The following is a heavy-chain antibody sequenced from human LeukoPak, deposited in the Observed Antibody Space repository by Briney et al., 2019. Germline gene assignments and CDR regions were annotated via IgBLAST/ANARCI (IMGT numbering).Heavy chain of an antibody. V-gene: IGHV3-30*04. J-gene: IGHJ5*02. D-gene: IGHD6-6*01. CDR1: GFTFSSYA. Sequence: PGGSLRLSCAASGFTFSSYAMHWVRQAPGKGLEWVAVISYDGSNKYYADSVKGRFTISRDNSKNTLYLQMNSLRAEDTAVYYCARDLSSIAATYWFDPWGQGTLVTVSS. CDR2: ISYDGSNK. CDR3: ARDLSSIAATYWFDP.